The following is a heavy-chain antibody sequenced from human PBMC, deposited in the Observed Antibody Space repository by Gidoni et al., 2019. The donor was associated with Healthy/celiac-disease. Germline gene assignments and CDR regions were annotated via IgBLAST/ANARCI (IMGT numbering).Heavy chain of an antibody. J-gene: IGHJ4*02. D-gene: IGHD6-13*01. CDR3: ARNIAAAGGGFDY. CDR2: IYYSGST. CDR1: GGSISSSSYY. V-gene: IGHV4-39*07. Sequence: QLQLQESGPGLVKPSETLSLTCTVSGGSISSSSYYWGWIRQPPGKGLEWIGSIYYSGSTYYNPSLKSRVTISVDTSKNQFSLKLSSVTAADTAVYYCARNIAAAGGGFDYWGQGTLVTVSS.